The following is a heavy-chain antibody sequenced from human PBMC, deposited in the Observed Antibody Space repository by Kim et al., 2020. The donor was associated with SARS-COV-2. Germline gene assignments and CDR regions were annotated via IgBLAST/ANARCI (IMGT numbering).Heavy chain of an antibody. V-gene: IGHV3-48*02. CDR3: VRGGQWIQLWLFDY. D-gene: IGHD5-18*01. Sequence: ADSVKGRFTISRDNAKNSLYLQMNSLRDEDTAVYYCVRGGQWIQLWLFDYWGQGTLVTVSS. J-gene: IGHJ4*02.